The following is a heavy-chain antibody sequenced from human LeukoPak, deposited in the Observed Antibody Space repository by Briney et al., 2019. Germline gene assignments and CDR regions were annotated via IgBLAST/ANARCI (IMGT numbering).Heavy chain of an antibody. V-gene: IGHV3-30*02. D-gene: IGHD6-19*01. CDR2: IRYDGSNK. J-gene: IGHJ4*02. CDR3: ATIPSAVAANFDY. Sequence: PGGSLRLSCAASGFTFSSYGKHWVRQAPGKGLEWVAFIRYDGSNKYYADSVKGRFTISRDNSKNTLYLQMNSLRAEDTAVYYCATIPSAVAANFDYWGQGTLVTVSS. CDR1: GFTFSSYG.